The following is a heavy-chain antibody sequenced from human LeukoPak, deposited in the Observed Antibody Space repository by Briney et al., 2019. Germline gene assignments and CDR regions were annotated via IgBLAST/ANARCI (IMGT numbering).Heavy chain of an antibody. CDR3: AKATMAGRGAFDI. V-gene: IGHV3-21*01. CDR1: GFTFSSYS. D-gene: IGHD6-19*01. Sequence: PGGSLRLSCAASGFTFSSYSMNWVRQAPGKGLEWVSSISSSSSYIYYADSVKGRFTISRDNAKNSLYLQMNSLRAEDTALYYCAKATMAGRGAFDIWGQGTMVTVSS. CDR2: ISSSSSYI. J-gene: IGHJ3*02.